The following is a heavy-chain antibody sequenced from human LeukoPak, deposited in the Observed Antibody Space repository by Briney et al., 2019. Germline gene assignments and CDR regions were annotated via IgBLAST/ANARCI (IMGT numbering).Heavy chain of an antibody. J-gene: IGHJ4*02. CDR3: ARDPATRYSSSGDFDY. D-gene: IGHD6-6*01. Sequence: ASVTVSCKASGYTFTGYYMHWVRQAPGQGLEWMGWINPNSGGTNYAQKFQGRVTMTRDTSISTAYMELSRLRSDDTAVYYCARDPATRYSSSGDFDYWGQGTLVTVSS. CDR2: INPNSGGT. V-gene: IGHV1-2*02. CDR1: GYTFTGYY.